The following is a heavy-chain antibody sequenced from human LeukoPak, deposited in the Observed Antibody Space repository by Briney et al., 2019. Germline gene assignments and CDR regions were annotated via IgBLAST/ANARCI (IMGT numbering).Heavy chain of an antibody. Sequence: GASVKVSCKASGYTFTGYYMHWVRQAPGQGLEWMGIINPSGGSTSYAQKFQGRVTMTRDTSTSTVYMELSSLRSEDTAVYYCARWGRGNVVEIAFDIWGQGTMVTVSS. CDR3: ARWGRGNVVEIAFDI. V-gene: IGHV1-46*01. D-gene: IGHD2-15*01. J-gene: IGHJ3*02. CDR2: INPSGGST. CDR1: GYTFTGYY.